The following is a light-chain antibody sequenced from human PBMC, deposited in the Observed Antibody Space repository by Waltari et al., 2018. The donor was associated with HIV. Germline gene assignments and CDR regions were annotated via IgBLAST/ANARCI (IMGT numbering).Light chain of an antibody. CDR3: SSYTSSNTFVV. CDR1: SSDVGNYNR. Sequence: QSALTQPPSVSGSPGQSVTIPCTGTSSDVGNYNRVSWYQQPPGSAPKLMIYEVSNRPSGVPRRFFGSKSGNTASLTISGLQAEDEADYYCSSYTSSNTFVVFGGGTKLTVL. J-gene: IGLJ2*01. V-gene: IGLV2-18*02. CDR2: EVS.